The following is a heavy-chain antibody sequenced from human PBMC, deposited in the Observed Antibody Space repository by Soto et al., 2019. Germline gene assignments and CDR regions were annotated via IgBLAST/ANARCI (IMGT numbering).Heavy chain of an antibody. V-gene: IGHV6-1*01. CDR3: VRLIGNSWLDC. Sequence: SQTLSLTCVISGDSVSSSSVTWNWIRQSPSRGLEWLGRTYYRSKWYNDYAESVKSRITINPDTSKNQFSLHLNSVTPEDTAVYYCVRLIGNSWLDCWGQGTLVTVSS. D-gene: IGHD1-26*01. CDR2: TYYRSKWYN. CDR1: GDSVSSSSVT. J-gene: IGHJ5*01.